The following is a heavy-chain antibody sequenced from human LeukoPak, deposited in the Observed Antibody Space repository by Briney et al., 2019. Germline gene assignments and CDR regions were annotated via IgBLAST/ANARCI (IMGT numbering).Heavy chain of an antibody. CDR2: IYHSGST. D-gene: IGHD6-25*01. CDR1: GGSISSYY. J-gene: IGHJ4*02. V-gene: IGHV4-38-2*02. CDR3: ARGAGSGARDY. Sequence: SETLSLTCTVSGGSISSYYWSWIRQPPGKGLEWIGSIYHSGSTYYNPSLKSRVTISVDTSKNQFSLRLSSVTAADTAVYYCARGAGSGARDYWGQGTLVTVSS.